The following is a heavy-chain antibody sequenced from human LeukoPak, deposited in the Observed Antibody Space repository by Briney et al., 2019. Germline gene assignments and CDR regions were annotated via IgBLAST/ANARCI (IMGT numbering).Heavy chain of an antibody. CDR3: ARASMVRGVIIPYYFDY. J-gene: IGHJ4*02. D-gene: IGHD3-10*01. Sequence: SETLSLTCTVSGGSISSYYWSWIRQPPGKGLEWIGYIYYSGSTNYNPSLKSRVTISVDTSKNQFSLKLSSVTAADTAVYYCARASMVRGVIIPYYFDYWGQGTQVTVSS. CDR2: IYYSGST. CDR1: GGSISSYY. V-gene: IGHV4-59*01.